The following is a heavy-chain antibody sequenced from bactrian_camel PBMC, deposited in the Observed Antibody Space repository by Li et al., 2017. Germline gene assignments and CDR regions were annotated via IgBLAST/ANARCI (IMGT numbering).Heavy chain of an antibody. Sequence: HVQLVESGGGSVQAGGSLRLSCAASAHAYSSYCLGWFRQAPGKEREGVAAIWTGGGSTYYAASVKGRFTISQDYAKGTVYLQMSRLKVEDAAMYYCAAARPGGYCDISREADFAYWGQGTQVTVS. V-gene: IGHV3-3*01. D-gene: IGHD3*01. CDR3: AAARPGGYCDISREADFAY. J-gene: IGHJ6*01. CDR1: AHAYSSYC. CDR2: IWTGGGST.